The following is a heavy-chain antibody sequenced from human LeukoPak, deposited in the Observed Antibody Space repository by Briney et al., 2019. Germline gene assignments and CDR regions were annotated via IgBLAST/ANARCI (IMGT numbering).Heavy chain of an antibody. CDR3: ARLMTGPVDY. Sequence: ASVKVSCKASGYTFTSYDINWVRQATGQGLEWMGIINPSGGSTSYAQKFQGRVTMTRDTSTSTVYMELSSLRSEDTAVYYCARLMTGPVDYWGQGTLVTVSS. V-gene: IGHV1-46*01. J-gene: IGHJ4*02. CDR2: INPSGGST. D-gene: IGHD3-9*01. CDR1: GYTFTSYD.